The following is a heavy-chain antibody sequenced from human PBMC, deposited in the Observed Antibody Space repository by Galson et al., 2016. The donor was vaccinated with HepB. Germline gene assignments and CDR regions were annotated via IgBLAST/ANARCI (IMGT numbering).Heavy chain of an antibody. CDR2: IWYDGSNK. CDR3: ARDLGSSWRSGSFDF. CDR1: GFTLSGHG. V-gene: IGHV3-33*01. J-gene: IGHJ4*02. Sequence: SLRLSCAVSGFTLSGHGLHWVRQAPGTGLEWVAIIWYDGSNKYYADSVKERFTISRDTSKNTLYLQMNSLRVEDTAVYYCARDLGSSWRSGSFDFWGQGSLVTVSS. D-gene: IGHD6-13*01.